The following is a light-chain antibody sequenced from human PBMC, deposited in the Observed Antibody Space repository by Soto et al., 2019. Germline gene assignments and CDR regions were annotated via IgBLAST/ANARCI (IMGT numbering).Light chain of an antibody. CDR1: QSISSN. J-gene: IGKJ2*01. Sequence: DIQMTQSPSSLSASVGDRVTITCRASQSISSNLNWYQQKPGQAPKLLIYAASSLQSGVPSRVSGSGSGTDFTLTISSLQPEDFATYDCHHSYSTPYTFGQGTKLEIK. CDR3: HHSYSTPYT. CDR2: AAS. V-gene: IGKV1-39*01.